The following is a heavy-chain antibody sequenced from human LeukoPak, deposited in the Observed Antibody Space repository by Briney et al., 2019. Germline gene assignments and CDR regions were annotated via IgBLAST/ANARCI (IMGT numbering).Heavy chain of an antibody. CDR3: ARDSLTGNYYDSSGYYQYNWFDP. CDR1: GYTFTSYY. Sequence: ASVKVSCKASGYTFTSYYMHWVRQAPGQGLEWMGIINPSGGSTSYAQKFQGRVTMTRDMSTSTVYMELSSLRSEDTAVYYCARDSLTGNYYDSSGYYQYNWFDPWGQGTLVTVSS. V-gene: IGHV1-46*01. D-gene: IGHD3-22*01. CDR2: INPSGGST. J-gene: IGHJ5*02.